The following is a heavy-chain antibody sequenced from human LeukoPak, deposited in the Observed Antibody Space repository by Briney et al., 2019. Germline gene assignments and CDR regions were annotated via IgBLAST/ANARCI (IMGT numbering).Heavy chain of an antibody. CDR2: ISYDGSTK. CDR1: GFPFSSHG. Sequence: GSLRLSCAASGFPFSSHGMQWVRQAPGKGLEWVAVISYDGSTKYYADSVKGRFTISRDNSKSTLYLQMNSLRAEDTAVYYCAKESGSRSYGAYFPHWGQGTLVTVSS. CDR3: AKESGSRSYGAYFPH. D-gene: IGHD6-13*01. J-gene: IGHJ1*01. V-gene: IGHV3-30*18.